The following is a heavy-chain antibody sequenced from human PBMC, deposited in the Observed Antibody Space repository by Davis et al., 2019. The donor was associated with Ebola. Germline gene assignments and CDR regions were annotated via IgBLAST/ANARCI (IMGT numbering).Heavy chain of an antibody. D-gene: IGHD3-10*01. Sequence: AASVKVSCKASGYTFTGYYMHWVRQAPGQGLEWMGWINPNSGNTGYAQKFQGRVTMTRNTSISTAYMELSSLRSEDTAVYYCARGRRVQGVIFYWFDPWGQGTLVTVSS. CDR2: INPNSGNT. CDR3: ARGRRVQGVIFYWFDP. CDR1: GYTFTGYY. J-gene: IGHJ5*02. V-gene: IGHV1-8*02.